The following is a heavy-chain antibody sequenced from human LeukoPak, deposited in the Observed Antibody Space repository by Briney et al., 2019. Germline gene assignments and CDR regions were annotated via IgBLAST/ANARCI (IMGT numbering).Heavy chain of an antibody. Sequence: SETLSLTCTVSGGSISNYYCSWIRQPPGKGLEWIGYIFDSGRTNYNPSLMSRVTISVDTSKNQFSLKLNSVTAADTAVYYCASQYNWNEGGFDYWGLGTLVTVSS. J-gene: IGHJ4*02. CDR2: IFDSGRT. V-gene: IGHV4-59*01. CDR1: GGSISNYY. CDR3: ASQYNWNEGGFDY. D-gene: IGHD1-1*01.